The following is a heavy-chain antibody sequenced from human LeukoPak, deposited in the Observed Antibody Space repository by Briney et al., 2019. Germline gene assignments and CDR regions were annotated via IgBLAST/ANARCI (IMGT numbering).Heavy chain of an antibody. CDR3: VAGVALDY. D-gene: IGHD3-3*01. CDR1: GLNFSVYY. CDR2: ISKTGTSV. Sequence: PGGSLRLSCITSGLNFSVYYMTWIRQAPGNGLGAPGNGLEWLSHISKTGTSVYYADSVRGRFTIFRDNAKNSLYLHMNNLRAEDTAVYYCVAGVALDYWGQGALVTVSS. J-gene: IGHJ4*02. V-gene: IGHV3-11*01.